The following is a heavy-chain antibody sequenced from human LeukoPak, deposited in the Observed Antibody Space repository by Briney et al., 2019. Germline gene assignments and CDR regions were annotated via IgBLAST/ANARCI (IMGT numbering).Heavy chain of an antibody. Sequence: GGSLRLSCAASGFTFSSYWMSWVRQAPGKGREWVANIKQDGSEKYYVDSVKGRFTISRDNAKNSPYLQMNSLRAEDTAVYYCARRFLEWFDAFDIWGQGTMVTVSS. D-gene: IGHD3-3*01. J-gene: IGHJ3*02. CDR2: IKQDGSEK. CDR1: GFTFSSYW. V-gene: IGHV3-7*03. CDR3: ARRFLEWFDAFDI.